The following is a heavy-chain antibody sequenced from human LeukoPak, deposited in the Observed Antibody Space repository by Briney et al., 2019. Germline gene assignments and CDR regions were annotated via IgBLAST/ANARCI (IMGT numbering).Heavy chain of an antibody. D-gene: IGHD3-3*01. CDR3: AKTREDFWGRAKGGMDV. Sequence: GGSLRQSCAASGFTFSSYAMNWVRQTRGKGLEWVSVIGGRGGGAFYADSVKGRFTISRHHSKNTLYLQMNSQRAEDTAVYYCAKTREDFWGRAKGGMDVWGKGTTVTVSS. V-gene: IGHV3-23*01. CDR2: IGGRGGGA. CDR1: GFTFSSYA. J-gene: IGHJ6*03.